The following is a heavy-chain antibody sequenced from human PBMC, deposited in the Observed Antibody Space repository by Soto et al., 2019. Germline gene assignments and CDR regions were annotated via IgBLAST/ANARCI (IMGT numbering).Heavy chain of an antibody. CDR3: ARGYYYDSSGLPGY. CDR1: GFTFSSYG. V-gene: IGHV3-33*01. CDR2: IWYDGSNK. J-gene: IGHJ4*02. D-gene: IGHD3-22*01. Sequence: QVQLVESGGGVVQPGRSLRLSCAASGFTFSSYGMHWVRQAPGKGMEWVAVIWYDGSNKYYADSVKGRFTISRDNSMNTLYLQMNSLRAEDTAVYYCARGYYYDSSGLPGYWGQGTLVTVSS.